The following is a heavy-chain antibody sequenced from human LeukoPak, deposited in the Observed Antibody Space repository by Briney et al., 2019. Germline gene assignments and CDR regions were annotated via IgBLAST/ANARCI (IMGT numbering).Heavy chain of an antibody. J-gene: IGHJ5*02. V-gene: IGHV4-59*08. CDR2: IYYSGST. CDR1: GGSISSYY. D-gene: IGHD2-2*01. CDR3: ARLSPAAMVRWLDP. Sequence: SETLSLTCTVSGGSISSYYWSWIRQPPEKGLEWIGYIYYSGSTNYNPSLKSRVTISVDTSKSQFSLKLSSVTAADTAVYYCARLSPAAMVRWLDPWGQGTLVTVSS.